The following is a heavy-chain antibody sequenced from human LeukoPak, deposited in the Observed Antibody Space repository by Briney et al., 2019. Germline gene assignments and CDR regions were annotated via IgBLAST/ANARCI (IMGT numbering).Heavy chain of an antibody. V-gene: IGHV3-23*01. J-gene: IGHJ4*02. CDR3: ARNLYYYDSSGSCDY. Sequence: GGSLRLSCAASGFTFSSYGMSWVRQAPGKGLEWVSAISGSGGSTYYADSVKGRFTISRDNAKNSLYLQMNSLRAEDTAVYYCARNLYYYDSSGSCDYWGQGTLVTVSS. CDR1: GFTFSSYG. D-gene: IGHD3-22*01. CDR2: ISGSGGST.